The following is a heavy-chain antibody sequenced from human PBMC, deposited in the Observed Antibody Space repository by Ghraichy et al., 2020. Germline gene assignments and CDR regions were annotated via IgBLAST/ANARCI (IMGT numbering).Heavy chain of an antibody. CDR3: AKYYYDSSGYYLYAFDI. V-gene: IGHV3-23*01. D-gene: IGHD3-22*01. Sequence: GGSLRLSCAASGFTFSSYAMSWVRQAPGKGLEWVSAISGSGGSTYYADSVKGRFTISRDNSKNTLYLQMNSLRAEDTAVYYCAKYYYDSSGYYLYAFDIWGQGTMVTVSS. CDR1: GFTFSSYA. CDR2: ISGSGGST. J-gene: IGHJ3*02.